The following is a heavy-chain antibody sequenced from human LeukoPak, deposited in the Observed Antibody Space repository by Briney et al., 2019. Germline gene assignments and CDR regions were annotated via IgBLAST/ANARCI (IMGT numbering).Heavy chain of an antibody. CDR3: ARRMATIGRDGLDV. CDR2: SSRVRSPI. CDR1: VFTFSSYS. J-gene: IGHJ6*02. V-gene: IGHV3-48*01. Sequence: PGRSLRLSPAASVFTFSSYSMNSGRQTPGKGLEWVSNSSRVRSPIYYADSGKGRFTHSRHSAKSSLYRQMMSLRAEDTAVYDCARRMATIGRDGLDVWSQATTVTV. D-gene: IGHD5-24*01.